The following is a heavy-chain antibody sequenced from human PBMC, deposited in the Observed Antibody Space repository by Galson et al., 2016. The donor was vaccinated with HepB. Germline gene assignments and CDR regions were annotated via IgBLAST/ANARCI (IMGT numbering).Heavy chain of an antibody. CDR3: VRTGYGSGRWGLFYFDC. Sequence: SLRLSCAASRFNFNAYAMHWVRQAPGKGLEWVAVISYDGRNQDYADSVKGRFTISRDNSENTLYLQMNSLTPEDTAVYYCVRTGYGSGRWGLFYFDCWGQGALVTVSS. V-gene: IGHV3-30*04. J-gene: IGHJ4*02. CDR2: ISYDGRNQ. D-gene: IGHD3-10*01. CDR1: RFNFNAYA.